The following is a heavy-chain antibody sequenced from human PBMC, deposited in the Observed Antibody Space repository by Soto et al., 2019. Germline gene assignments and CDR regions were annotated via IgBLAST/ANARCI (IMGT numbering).Heavy chain of an antibody. V-gene: IGHV1-18*01. CDR3: ASENYDSSGYWFDP. J-gene: IGHJ5*02. D-gene: IGHD3-22*01. CDR1: GYTFTSYG. CDR2: ISAYNGNT. Sequence: ASVKVSCKASGYTFTSYGISWVRQAPGQGLEWMGWISAYNGNTNYAQKLQGSVTMTTDTSTSTAYMELRSLRSDDTAVYYCASENYDSSGYWFDPWGQGTLVTVSS.